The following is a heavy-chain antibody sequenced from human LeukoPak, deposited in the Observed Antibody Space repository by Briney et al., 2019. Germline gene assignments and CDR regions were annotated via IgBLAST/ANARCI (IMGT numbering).Heavy chain of an antibody. V-gene: IGHV3-30-3*01. J-gene: IGHJ6*02. CDR1: GFTFSSCA. D-gene: IGHD6-6*01. CDR3: ARGFEYSSSYYYYYGMDV. Sequence: GGSLRLSCAASGFTFSSCAMHWVRQAPGKGLEWVAVISYDGSNKYYADSVKGRFTISRDNSKNTLYLQINSLKAEDTAVYYCARGFEYSSSYYYYYGMDVWGQETTVTVSS. CDR2: ISYDGSNK.